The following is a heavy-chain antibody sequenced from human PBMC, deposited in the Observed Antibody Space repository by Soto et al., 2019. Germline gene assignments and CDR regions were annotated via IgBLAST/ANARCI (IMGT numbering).Heavy chain of an antibody. J-gene: IGHJ4*02. CDR2: INHGGHT. Sequence: SETLSLTCAVYGGSFSDYYWSWIRQPPGKGLEWIGKINHGGHTNYNPSLKSRVTISVDTSKSQFSLNLRSVTAADTAVYYCARSGGSYYSDFWGQGTLVTVSS. V-gene: IGHV4-34*01. CDR3: ARSGGSYYSDF. D-gene: IGHD1-26*01. CDR1: GGSFSDYY.